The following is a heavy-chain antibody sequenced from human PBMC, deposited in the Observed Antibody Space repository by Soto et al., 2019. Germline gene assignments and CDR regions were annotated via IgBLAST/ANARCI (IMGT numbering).Heavy chain of an antibody. D-gene: IGHD1-7*01. J-gene: IGHJ6*02. CDR2: TYYRSKWYN. V-gene: IGHV6-1*01. CDR1: GDSVSSNSAA. Sequence: PSQTLSLTCVISGDSVSSNSAAWNWIRQSPSRGLEWLGRTYYRSKWYNDYAVSVKSRITINPDTSKNQFSLQLNSVTPEDTAVYYCARIWKLELGYYYGMDVWGQGTTVTVSS. CDR3: ARIWKLELGYYYGMDV.